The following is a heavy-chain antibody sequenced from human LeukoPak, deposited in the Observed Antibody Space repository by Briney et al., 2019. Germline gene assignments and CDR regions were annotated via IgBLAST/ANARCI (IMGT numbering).Heavy chain of an antibody. V-gene: IGHV3-9*01. CDR3: AKGGHSSSWYYFDY. J-gene: IGHJ4*02. D-gene: IGHD6-13*01. Sequence: PGGSLRLSCAAPGFTFSSYAMHWVRQAPGKGLEWVSGISWNSGSIGYADSVKGRFTISRDNAKNSLYLQMNSLRAEDTALYYCAKGGHSSSWYYFDYWGQGTLVTVSS. CDR1: GFTFSSYA. CDR2: ISWNSGSI.